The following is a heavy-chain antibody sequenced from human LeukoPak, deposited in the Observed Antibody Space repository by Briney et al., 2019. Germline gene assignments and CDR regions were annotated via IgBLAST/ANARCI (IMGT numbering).Heavy chain of an antibody. V-gene: IGHV3-74*01. CDR1: GFTFSSYW. CDR2: INSDGSST. J-gene: IGHJ4*02. CDR3: AGRGNFAY. Sequence: GGSLRLSCAASGFTFSSYWMNWVRQAPGKGLVWVSRINSDGSSTNYADSVKGRFTISRGNAKNTLYLQMNSLRAEDTAVYYCAGRGNFAYWGQGTLVTLAS. D-gene: IGHD3-10*01.